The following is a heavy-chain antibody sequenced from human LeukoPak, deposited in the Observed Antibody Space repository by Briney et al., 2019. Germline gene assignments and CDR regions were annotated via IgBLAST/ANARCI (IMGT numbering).Heavy chain of an antibody. CDR1: GFTFSDYG. CDR3: ARGGAARPDF. J-gene: IGHJ4*02. D-gene: IGHD6-6*01. CDR2: IRYEGSKQ. V-gene: IGHV3-30*02. Sequence: GGSLRLSCVASGFTFSDYGMHWVRQAPGQGLEWVALIRYEGSKQYYADSVKGRFTISRGNSKNSLYLQMNSLRVEDTAVYYCARGGAARPDFWGQGTLVTVSS.